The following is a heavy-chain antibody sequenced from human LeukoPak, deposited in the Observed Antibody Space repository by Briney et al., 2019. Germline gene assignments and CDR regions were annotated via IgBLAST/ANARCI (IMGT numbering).Heavy chain of an antibody. CDR3: ARDGAAAAGSGFDY. D-gene: IGHD6-13*01. V-gene: IGHV3-7*01. J-gene: IGHJ4*02. CDR1: GFTFSSYW. Sequence: GGSLRLSCAASGFTFSSYWMSWVRQAPGKGLEWVANIKQDGSEKYYVDSVKGRFTISRDNAKTSLYLQMNSLRAEDTAVYYCARDGAAAAGSGFDYWGQGTLVTVSS. CDR2: IKQDGSEK.